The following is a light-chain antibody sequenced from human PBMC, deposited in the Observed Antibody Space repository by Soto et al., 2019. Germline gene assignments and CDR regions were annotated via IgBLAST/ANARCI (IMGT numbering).Light chain of an antibody. CDR1: QSVSSNF. CDR3: QQYDSSPRT. Sequence: EIVLTQSPGTLSLSPGESATLSCRASQSVSSNFLAWYQQKPGQAPRLLIYDGSNRATGIPDRFSGSGSGTDFTLTISRLEPEDFAVYYFQQYDSSPRTFGQGTKVEIK. CDR2: DGS. V-gene: IGKV3-20*01. J-gene: IGKJ1*01.